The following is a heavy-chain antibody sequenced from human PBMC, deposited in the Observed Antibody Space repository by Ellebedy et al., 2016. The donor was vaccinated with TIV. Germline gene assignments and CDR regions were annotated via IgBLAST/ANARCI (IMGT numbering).Heavy chain of an antibody. CDR3: VRDSSWAFDI. CDR2: IRTESDTYET. Sequence: GESLKISCAASGCIFDNYPISWVRQAPGKGQEWLSNIRTESDTYETHYADSVKGRFIISRDNAKNSLYLQMNSLRDEETAVYYCVRDSSWAFDIWGQGTLVTVCS. CDR1: GCIFDNYP. V-gene: IGHV3-11*06. D-gene: IGHD6-13*01. J-gene: IGHJ3*02.